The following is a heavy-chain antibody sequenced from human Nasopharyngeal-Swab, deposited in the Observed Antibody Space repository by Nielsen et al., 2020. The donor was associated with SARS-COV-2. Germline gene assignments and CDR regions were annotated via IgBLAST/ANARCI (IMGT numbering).Heavy chain of an antibody. V-gene: IGHV3-30*18. CDR3: AKANVLFWFGQFKNDGFDI. J-gene: IGHJ3*02. CDR2: ISYDGSKK. CDR1: GFSFNNYG. Sequence: GESLKISCTASGFSFNNYGMHWVRQAPGKGLEWVAVISYDGSKKFYAESVEGRFTISRAYSKSTLYLQMDSLRTEDTAMYYCAKANVLFWFGQFKNDGFDIWGQGTMVAVSS. D-gene: IGHD3-10*01.